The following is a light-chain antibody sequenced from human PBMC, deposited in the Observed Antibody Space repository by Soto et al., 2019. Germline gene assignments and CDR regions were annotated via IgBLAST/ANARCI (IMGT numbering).Light chain of an antibody. V-gene: IGKV3-11*01. Sequence: EIVLTQSPATLSLSPGERATLSCRASQSVSSYLAWYQQKPGQAPRLLIYDASNRATGIPARFSGSGSGTEFTLTISSLEPEDFAVYYCQQRSNWPWTLGQGTKLEI. CDR2: DAS. CDR1: QSVSSY. CDR3: QQRSNWPWT. J-gene: IGKJ2*02.